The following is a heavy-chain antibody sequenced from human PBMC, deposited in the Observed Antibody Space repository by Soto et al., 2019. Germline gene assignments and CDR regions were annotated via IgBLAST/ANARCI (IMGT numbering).Heavy chain of an antibody. CDR3: ARTFYFDRSGMDV. V-gene: IGHV3-30-3*01. CDR2: ISYDGNDK. D-gene: IGHD3-22*01. Sequence: SLRLSCEASEFTFSSYVMHWVRQAPGKGLEWVAVISYDGNDKYYAESVEGRFTLSRDNSKNTLYLQMNSLRAEDTAVYYCARTFYFDRSGMDVWGQGTTVT. CDR1: EFTFSSYV. J-gene: IGHJ6*02.